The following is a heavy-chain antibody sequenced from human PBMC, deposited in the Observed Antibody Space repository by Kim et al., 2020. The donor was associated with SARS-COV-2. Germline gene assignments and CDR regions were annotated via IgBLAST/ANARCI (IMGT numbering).Heavy chain of an antibody. CDR3: ARDPVGATTNFDY. D-gene: IGHD1-26*01. J-gene: IGHJ4*02. V-gene: IGHV1-3*01. Sequence: SQQFQGRDTITRDTSASTAYMELSSLRSEDTAVYYCARDPVGATTNFDYWGQGTLVTVSS.